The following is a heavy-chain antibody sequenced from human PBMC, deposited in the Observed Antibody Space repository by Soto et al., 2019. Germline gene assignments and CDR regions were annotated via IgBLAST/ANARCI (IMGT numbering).Heavy chain of an antibody. CDR3: PRAGGWYPVHNWFDP. J-gene: IGHJ5*02. CDR1: GFTFSDYY. V-gene: IGHV3-11*01. D-gene: IGHD6-19*01. CDR2: ISSSGSTI. Sequence: GGPMRLSSAAAGFTFSDYYMSWIRRAPGKGLEWVSYISSSGSTIYYADSVKGRFTISRDNAKNSLYLQMNSLRAEDTAVYYCPRAGGWYPVHNWFDPWGQGTLVTVSS.